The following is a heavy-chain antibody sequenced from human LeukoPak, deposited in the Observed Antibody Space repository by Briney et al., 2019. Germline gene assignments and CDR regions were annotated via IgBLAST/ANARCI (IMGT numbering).Heavy chain of an antibody. CDR3: ARAPRGVYYYMDV. CDR1: GYTFTSYG. Sequence: ASVKVSCKASGYTFTSYGISWVRQAPGQGLEWMGIINPSGGSTSYAQKFQGRVTMTRDTSTSTVYMELSSLRSEDTAVYYCARAPRGVYYYMDVWGKGTTVTVSS. CDR2: INPSGGST. V-gene: IGHV1-46*01. J-gene: IGHJ6*03.